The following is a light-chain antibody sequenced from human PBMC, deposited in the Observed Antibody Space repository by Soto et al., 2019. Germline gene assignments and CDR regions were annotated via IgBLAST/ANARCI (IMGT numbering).Light chain of an antibody. J-gene: IGLJ1*01. CDR1: SANTGNNY. CDR2: SNN. Sequence: QSVLTQPPSTSGTPRQRGPISCSGRSANTGNNYVSWYQQLAGTAPKLVIYSNNQRPSGVPERFSVAKSGTPAALAISGLRSEDEADYYRVSWDHSRSVPAFGNGTKFTVL. V-gene: IGLV1-47*02. CDR3: VSWDHSRSVPA.